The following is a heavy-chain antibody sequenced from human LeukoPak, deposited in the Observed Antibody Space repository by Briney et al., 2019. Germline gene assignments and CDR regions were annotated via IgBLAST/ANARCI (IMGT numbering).Heavy chain of an antibody. Sequence: GGSLRLSCAASGFIFDNFGMSWVRQAPGKGLEWVSALSATGGSAYYAASAQGRFTTSRDNSKNILYLEMNSLRVDDTAVYYCAKDTAPLGATKEFDHWGQGTLVTVSS. CDR2: LSATGGSA. CDR3: AKDTAPLGATKEFDH. V-gene: IGHV3-23*01. D-gene: IGHD1-26*01. CDR1: GFIFDNFG. J-gene: IGHJ4*02.